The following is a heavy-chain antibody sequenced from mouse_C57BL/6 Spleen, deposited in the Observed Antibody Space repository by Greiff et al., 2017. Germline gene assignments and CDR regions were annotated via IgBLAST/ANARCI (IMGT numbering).Heavy chain of an antibody. Sequence: QVQLQQPGAELVRPGSSVKLSCKASGYTFTSYWMAWVKQRPGQGLEWIGNIYPSDSETHYNQKFKDKATLTVDQSSRTAYMQLSSRTTEDSAGDYCARRTTGTDYWGQSTTLTVSS. J-gene: IGHJ2*01. D-gene: IGHD4-1*01. V-gene: IGHV1-61*01. CDR1: GYTFTSYW. CDR2: IYPSDSET. CDR3: ARRTTGTDY.